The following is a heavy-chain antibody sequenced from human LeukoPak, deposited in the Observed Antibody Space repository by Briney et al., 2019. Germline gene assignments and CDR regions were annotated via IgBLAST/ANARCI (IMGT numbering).Heavy chain of an antibody. CDR1: GFTFGSYW. J-gene: IGHJ4*02. Sequence: GGSLRLSCAASGFTFGSYWMCWVRQAPGKGLEWVANIRHDGNAKNYVPSVRGRFTISRDNAKNSLYLQMNSLTVEDTAVYYCATSHDSAGNDWGQGTLVTVSS. V-gene: IGHV3-7*01. CDR2: IRHDGNAK. CDR3: ATSHDSAGND. D-gene: IGHD2-15*01.